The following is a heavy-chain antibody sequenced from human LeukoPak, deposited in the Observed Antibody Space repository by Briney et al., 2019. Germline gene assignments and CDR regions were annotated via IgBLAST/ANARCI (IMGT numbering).Heavy chain of an antibody. Sequence: SETLSLTCTVSGGSISSYYWSWIRQPPGKGLEWIGYIYYSGSTNYNPFLKSRVTISVDTSKNQFSLKLSSVTAADTAVYYCARGPTYGLPYYFDYWGQGTLVTVSS. V-gene: IGHV4-59*08. D-gene: IGHD3-10*01. CDR2: IYYSGST. CDR3: ARGPTYGLPYYFDY. CDR1: GGSISSYY. J-gene: IGHJ4*02.